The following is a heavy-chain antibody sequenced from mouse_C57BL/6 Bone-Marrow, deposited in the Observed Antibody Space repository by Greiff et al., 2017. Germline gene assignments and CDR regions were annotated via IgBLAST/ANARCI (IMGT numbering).Heavy chain of an antibody. CDR1: GYTFTDYY. J-gene: IGHJ1*03. CDR2: INPYNGGT. CDR3: ARGSHWYFDV. D-gene: IGHD1-1*02. Sequence: EVQLQQSGPVLVKPGASVKMSCKASGYTFTDYYMNWVQQSHGKSLEWIGVINPYNGGTSYNQKFKGKATLTVDKSSSTACMELNSLTSEDSAVYYCARGSHWYFDVWGTGTTVTVSS. V-gene: IGHV1-19*01.